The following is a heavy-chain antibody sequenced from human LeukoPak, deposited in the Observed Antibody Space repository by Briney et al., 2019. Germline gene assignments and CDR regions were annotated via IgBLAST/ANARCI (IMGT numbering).Heavy chain of an antibody. CDR3: AKDRLRDSDNWFDP. Sequence: GASVKVSCKASGGTFSSYAISWVRQAPGQGLEWMGGIIPIFGTANYAQKFQGRVTITADESTSTAYMELSSLRSEDTAVYYCAKDRLRDSDNWFDPWGQGTLVTVSS. CDR2: IIPIFGTA. V-gene: IGHV1-69*13. CDR1: GGTFSSYA. J-gene: IGHJ5*02. D-gene: IGHD3-16*01.